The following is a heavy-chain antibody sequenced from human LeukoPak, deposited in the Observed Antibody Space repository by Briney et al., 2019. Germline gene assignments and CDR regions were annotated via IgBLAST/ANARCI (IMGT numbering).Heavy chain of an antibody. J-gene: IGHJ4*02. CDR1: GFVFTSYG. D-gene: IGHD3-10*01. CDR3: ARESHVTREDY. CDR2: ISANDGKT. Sequence: ASVKVSCKASGFVFTSYGFTWVRQAPGQGLEWMGWISANDGKTHYSEKHQGRVTMSTDTVTSTAYMELRSLRSDDTAVYYCARESHVTREDYWGQGTLVTVSS. V-gene: IGHV1-18*01.